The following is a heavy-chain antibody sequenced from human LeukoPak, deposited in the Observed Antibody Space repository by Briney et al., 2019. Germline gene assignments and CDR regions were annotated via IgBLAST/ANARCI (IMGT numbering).Heavy chain of an antibody. CDR1: GFTFSSYW. V-gene: IGHV3-74*01. CDR3: ARVVDTHFDY. CDR2: IKSDGSTT. Sequence: GGSLRLSCAASGFTFSSYWMHWVRQAPGKGLVWVSRIKSDGSTTTYADSVKGRFTISRDDAKNTLYLQMNSLRAEDTAVYYCARVVDTHFDYWGQGTLVTVSS. J-gene: IGHJ4*02. D-gene: IGHD5-18*01.